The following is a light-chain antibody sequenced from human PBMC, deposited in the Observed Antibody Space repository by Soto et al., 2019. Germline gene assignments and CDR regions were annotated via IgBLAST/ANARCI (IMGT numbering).Light chain of an antibody. Sequence: EIVMAQSPATLSVSPGERDTLSCRASQSVSSNLAWYQQKPGQAPRPLIHGASTRATGTPARFSGSGSGTEFTLTISSLQSEDSAVYSCQQYKNWPPWTFGQGTKVDIK. V-gene: IGKV3-15*01. J-gene: IGKJ1*01. CDR3: QQYKNWPPWT. CDR2: GAS. CDR1: QSVSSN.